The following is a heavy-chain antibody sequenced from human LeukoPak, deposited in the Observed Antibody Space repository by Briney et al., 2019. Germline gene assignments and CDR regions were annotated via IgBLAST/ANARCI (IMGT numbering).Heavy chain of an antibody. CDR1: GGSISTYF. CDR3: ARHGSSKYLDL. D-gene: IGHD5-24*01. Sequence: PSETLSLTCTVSGGSISTYFWTWIRQPAGKGLEWIGRTFTTGSTDYNPSLKGRVSLALDKSNNQISLRMISVTAADTAVYYCARHGSSKYLDLWGRGALVIVSS. CDR2: TFTTGST. J-gene: IGHJ2*01. V-gene: IGHV4-4*07.